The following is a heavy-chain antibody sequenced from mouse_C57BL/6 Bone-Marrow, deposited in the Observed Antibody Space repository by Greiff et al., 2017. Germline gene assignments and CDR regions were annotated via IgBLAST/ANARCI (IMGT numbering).Heavy chain of an antibody. Sequence: EVQLQQSVAELVRPGASVKLSCTASGFNIKNTYMHWVKQRPEQGLEWIGRIDPANGNTKYAPKFQGKATITADTSSNTAYLQLSSLTSEDTAIYCCSRESPYGSSWDYAMDYWGQGTSVTVSS. J-gene: IGHJ4*01. CDR3: SRESPYGSSWDYAMDY. V-gene: IGHV14-3*01. CDR1: GFNIKNTY. CDR2: IDPANGNT. D-gene: IGHD1-1*01.